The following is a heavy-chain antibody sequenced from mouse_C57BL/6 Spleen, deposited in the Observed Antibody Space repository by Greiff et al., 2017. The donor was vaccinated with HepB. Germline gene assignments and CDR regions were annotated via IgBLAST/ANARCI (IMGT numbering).Heavy chain of an antibody. CDR2: IRNKANGYTT. D-gene: IGHD2-4*01. J-gene: IGHJ4*01. CDR3: ARHDYRYAMDY. Sequence: DVHLVESGGGLVQPGGSLSLSCAASGFTFTDYYMSWVRQPPGKALEWLGFIRNKANGYTTEYSASVKGRFTISRDNSQSILYLQMHALRAEDSATYYCARHDYRYAMDYWGQGTSVTVSS. V-gene: IGHV7-3*01. CDR1: GFTFTDYY.